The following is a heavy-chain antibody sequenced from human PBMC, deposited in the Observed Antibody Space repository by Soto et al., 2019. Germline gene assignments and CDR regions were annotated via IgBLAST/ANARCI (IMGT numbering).Heavy chain of an antibody. Sequence: GGSLRLSCAASGFTVSSNYMSWVRQAPGKGLEWVSVIYSGGSTYYADSVKGRFTISRHNSKNTLYLQMNSLRAEDTAVYYCARGQGGYGDYGYYYYYMDVWGKGTTVTVSS. CDR2: IYSGGST. D-gene: IGHD4-17*01. V-gene: IGHV3-53*04. CDR3: ARGQGGYGDYGYYYYYMDV. CDR1: GFTVSSNY. J-gene: IGHJ6*03.